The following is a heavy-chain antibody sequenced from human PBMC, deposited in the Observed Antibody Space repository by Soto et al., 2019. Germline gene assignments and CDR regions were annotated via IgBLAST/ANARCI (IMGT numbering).Heavy chain of an antibody. J-gene: IGHJ4*02. CDR2: IWYDGSNK. Sequence: QPGGSLRLSCAASGFTFSSYGMHWVRQAPGKGLEWVAVIWYDGSNKYYADSVKGRFTISRDNSKNTLYLQMNSLRAEDTAVYYCARDRKVGATDFDYWGQGTLVTVSS. CDR1: GFTFSSYG. V-gene: IGHV3-33*01. CDR3: ARDRKVGATDFDY. D-gene: IGHD1-26*01.